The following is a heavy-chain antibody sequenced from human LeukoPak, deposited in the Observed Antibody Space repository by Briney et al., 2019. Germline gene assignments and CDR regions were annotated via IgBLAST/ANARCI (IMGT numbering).Heavy chain of an antibody. D-gene: IGHD6-13*01. CDR1: GASLSSYY. V-gene: IGHV4-59*01. Sequence: SETLSLTCSVSGASLSSYYWGWIRQSPGKGLEWLGYISDTGKTDYNPSLKSRGTLSLDTSKNQFSLRLTSVTAADTAVYYCASGPGGSSWSFDYWGQGTLVTVSS. CDR2: ISDTGKT. CDR3: ASGPGGSSWSFDY. J-gene: IGHJ4*02.